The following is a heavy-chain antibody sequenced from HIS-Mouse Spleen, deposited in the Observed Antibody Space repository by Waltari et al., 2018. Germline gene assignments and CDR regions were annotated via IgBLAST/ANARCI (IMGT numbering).Heavy chain of an antibody. V-gene: IGHV1-8*01. CDR3: ARGLQSIWSGYAAFDI. CDR1: GYTFTSYD. CDR2: MNPNRGNT. D-gene: IGHD3-3*01. J-gene: IGHJ3*02. Sequence: QVQLVQSGAEVKKPGASVKVSCKASGYTFTSYDINWVRQATGQGLGWMGWMNPNRGNTAYAQKFQGRVTMTRNTSISTAYMELSSLRSEDTAVYYCARGLQSIWSGYAAFDIWGQGTMVTVSS.